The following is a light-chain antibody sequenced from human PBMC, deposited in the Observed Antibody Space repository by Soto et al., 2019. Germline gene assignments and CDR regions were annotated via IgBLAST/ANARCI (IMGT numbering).Light chain of an antibody. Sequence: DIQMTQYPSTLSASVGDRLTITCRASQTIKNWLAWYQQKPGKAPKLLIYKASTLESGVPSSFSGSGSGTEFTLTISSLRPDDFATYYCHQYYGYPWTFGQGTKVEIK. CDR3: HQYYGYPWT. CDR2: KAS. V-gene: IGKV1-5*03. CDR1: QTIKNW. J-gene: IGKJ1*01.